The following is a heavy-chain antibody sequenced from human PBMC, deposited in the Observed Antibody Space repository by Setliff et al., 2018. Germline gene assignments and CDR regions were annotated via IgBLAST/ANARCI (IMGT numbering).Heavy chain of an antibody. J-gene: IGHJ6*02. CDR1: GFTFSSYA. V-gene: IGHV3-30-3*01. Sequence: GGSLRLSCAASGFTFSSYAMHWVRQAPGKGLEWVAVISYDGSNKYYADSVKGRFTISRDNSKNTLYLQMNSLRAEDTAVYYCARGSLSAFGELSGYYYYGMDVWGQG. CDR2: ISYDGSNK. D-gene: IGHD3-10*01. CDR3: ARGSLSAFGELSGYYYYGMDV.